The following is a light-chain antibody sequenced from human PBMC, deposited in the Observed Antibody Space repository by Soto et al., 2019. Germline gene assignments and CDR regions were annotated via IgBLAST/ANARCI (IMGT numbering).Light chain of an antibody. CDR1: QSVSSSF. CDR2: GAS. V-gene: IGKV3-20*01. CDR3: QQYDNSPWT. J-gene: IGKJ1*01. Sequence: EIVLTQSPGTLSLSPGERATLSCRASQSVSSSFLAWYQQKPGQAPWLLIYGASSRATGIPDRFSGSGSGTDFTLTISRLEPEDFAVYYCQQYDNSPWTFGQGTKVEIK.